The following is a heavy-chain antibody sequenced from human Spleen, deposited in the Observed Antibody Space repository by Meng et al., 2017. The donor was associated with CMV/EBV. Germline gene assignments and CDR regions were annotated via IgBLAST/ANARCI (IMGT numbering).Heavy chain of an antibody. D-gene: IGHD3-10*01. CDR2: IYSGGLGT. CDR1: GFVLNNYA. CDR3: AKDPYGSGSYYSDC. J-gene: IGHJ4*02. Sequence: ATGFVLNNYAMSWVRQTPGKGLEWVSVIYSGGLGTNYADFVKGRFTISRDNSKNTLYLQMNSLRAEDTAVYYCAKDPYGSGSYYSDCWGQGTLVTVSS. V-gene: IGHV3-23*03.